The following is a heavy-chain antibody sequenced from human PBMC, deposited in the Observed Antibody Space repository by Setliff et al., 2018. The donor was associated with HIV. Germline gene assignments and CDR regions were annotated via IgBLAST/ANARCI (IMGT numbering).Heavy chain of an antibody. CDR3: ARGPGTVTRFYYYYYYMDV. D-gene: IGHD4-17*01. Sequence: LSLTCSVSGGSISGNAWSWIRQPPGKGLEWIAYIYIGSNSIYYGDSAKSRFTISRDNVKNSVYLQMDSLRSEDTAVYYCARGPGTVTRFYYYYYYMDVWGKGTTVTVSS. CDR2: IYIGSNSI. CDR1: GGSISGNA. J-gene: IGHJ6*03. V-gene: IGHV3-11*01.